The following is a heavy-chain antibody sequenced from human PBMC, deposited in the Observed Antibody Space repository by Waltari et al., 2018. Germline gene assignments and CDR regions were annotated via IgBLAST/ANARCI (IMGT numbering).Heavy chain of an antibody. CDR1: STSGMC. J-gene: IGHJ4*02. D-gene: IGHD2-2*01. V-gene: IGHV2-70*20. CDR2: IDSDDDK. Sequence: STSGMCVTWVRQSPGGALEWLALIDSDDDKYYATSLRTRLTISKDTSKNQVVLTMANVEPVDTATYFCARIVVTTSADVYFDFWGQGSLVTVSA. CDR3: ARIVVTTSADVYFDF.